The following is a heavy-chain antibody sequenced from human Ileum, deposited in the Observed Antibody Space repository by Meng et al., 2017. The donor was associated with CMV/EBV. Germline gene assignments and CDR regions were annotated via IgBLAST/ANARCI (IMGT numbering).Heavy chain of an antibody. CDR1: GYSFTPYG. Sequence: ASGYSFTPYGLTWVRQAPGQGLGWMGWISASNSNTNYAQKLQGRVTMTTDTSTSTAYMELRSLRSDDAAVYYCARSRLNINTNWFDPWGQGTLVTVSS. CDR3: ARSRLNINTNWFDP. J-gene: IGHJ5*02. V-gene: IGHV1-18*01. D-gene: IGHD2/OR15-2a*01. CDR2: ISASNSNT.